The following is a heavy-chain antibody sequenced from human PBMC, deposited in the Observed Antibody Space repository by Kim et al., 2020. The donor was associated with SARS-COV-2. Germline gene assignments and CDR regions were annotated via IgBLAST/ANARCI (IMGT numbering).Heavy chain of an antibody. CDR1: SGSISSDAHN. J-gene: IGHJ4*02. D-gene: IGHD5-12*01. CDR2: IHYSGST. Sequence: SETLSLTCTVSSGSISSDAHNWAWIRQPPGKGLEWIGSIHYSGSTSYNPSLERRVTTSIDTSKNEFSLKLTSVTAADKAVYYCAGLAVVGWATNGYWGQGSLVTVSS. CDR3: AGLAVVGWATNGY. V-gene: IGHV4-39*01.